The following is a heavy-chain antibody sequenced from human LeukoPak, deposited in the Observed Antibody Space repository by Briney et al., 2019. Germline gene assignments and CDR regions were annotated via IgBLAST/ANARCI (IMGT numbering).Heavy chain of an antibody. Sequence: SVKVSCKASGGTFSSYTTSWVRQAPGQGLEWMGRIITILGIANYAQKFQGRVTITADKSTSTAYMELSSLTSEDTAVYYCARTGKGLSWGNWGQGTLVTVSS. CDR2: IITILGIA. D-gene: IGHD3-16*01. CDR1: GGTFSSYT. CDR3: ARTGKGLSWGN. J-gene: IGHJ4*02. V-gene: IGHV1-69*02.